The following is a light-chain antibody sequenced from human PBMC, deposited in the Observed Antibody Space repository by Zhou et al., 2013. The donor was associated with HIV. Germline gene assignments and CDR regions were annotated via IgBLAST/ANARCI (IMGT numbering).Light chain of an antibody. CDR2: DAS. J-gene: IGKJ4*01. CDR1: QNIGKS. CDR3: LHSHERPLS. Sequence: DIQMTQSPSTLSASVGDRVTCTCRASQNIGKSLSWYQYRPGRAPEVLIYDASTVRRGVPSRISASGSGTYFTLNIRNLQLEDAATYFCLHSHERPLSFGGGTMVEI. V-gene: IGKV1-39*01.